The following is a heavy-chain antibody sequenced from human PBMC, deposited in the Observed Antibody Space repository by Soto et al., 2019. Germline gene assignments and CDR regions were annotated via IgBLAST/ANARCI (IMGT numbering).Heavy chain of an antibody. V-gene: IGHV4-34*01. CDR1: GGSFSGYY. J-gene: IGHJ6*02. D-gene: IGHD5-12*01. CDR2: INHSGST. CDR3: ARGDIVATNHYYYYYGMDV. Sequence: SETLSLTCAVYGGSFSGYYWSWIRQPPGKGLEWIGEINHSGSTNYNPSLKSRVTISVDTSKNQFSLKLSSVTAADTAVYYCARGDIVATNHYYYYYGMDVWGQGTTVTVSS.